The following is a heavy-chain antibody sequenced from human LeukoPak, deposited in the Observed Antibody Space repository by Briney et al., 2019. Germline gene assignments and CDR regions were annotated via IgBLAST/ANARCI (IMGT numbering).Heavy chain of an antibody. J-gene: IGHJ6*03. CDR1: GYTFTSYY. V-gene: IGHV7-4-1*02. D-gene: IGHD6-13*01. CDR3: ARDQSSSWSHYYHMDV. Sequence: ASVKVSCKASGYTFTSYYMHWVRQAPGQGLEWMGWINTNTGNPTYAQGFTGRFVFSLDTPVSTAYLQISSLKAEDTAVYYCARDQSSSWSHYYHMDVWGKGTTVTVSS. CDR2: INTNTGNP.